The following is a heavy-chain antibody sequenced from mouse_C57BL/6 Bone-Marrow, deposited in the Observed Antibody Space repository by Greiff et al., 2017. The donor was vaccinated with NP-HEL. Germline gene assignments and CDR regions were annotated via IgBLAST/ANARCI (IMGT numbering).Heavy chain of an antibody. D-gene: IGHD2-5*01. V-gene: IGHV1-54*01. CDR1: GYAFTNYL. J-gene: IGHJ3*01. Sequence: VQLQQSGAELVRPGTSVKVSCKASGYAFTNYLIEWVKQRPGQGLEWIGVINPGSGGTNYNEKFKGKATLTADKSSSTAYMQLSSLTSEDSAVYFCARRAYYSNYLSAYWGQGTLVTVSA. CDR2: INPGSGGT. CDR3: ARRAYYSNYLSAY.